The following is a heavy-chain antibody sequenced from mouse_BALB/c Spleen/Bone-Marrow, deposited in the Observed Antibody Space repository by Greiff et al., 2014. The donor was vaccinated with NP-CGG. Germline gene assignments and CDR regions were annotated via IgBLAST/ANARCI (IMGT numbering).Heavy chain of an antibody. Sequence: VTLKESGAELVEPGASVKLSCTASGFNIKDTYMHWVKQRPEQGLEWIGRIDPANGNTKYDPKFQGKATITADTSSNTAYLQLSSLTSEDTAVYYCARYYYGSSYFDYWGQGTTLTVSS. V-gene: IGHV14-3*02. CDR1: GFNIKDTY. CDR2: IDPANGNT. CDR3: ARYYYGSSYFDY. D-gene: IGHD1-1*01. J-gene: IGHJ2*01.